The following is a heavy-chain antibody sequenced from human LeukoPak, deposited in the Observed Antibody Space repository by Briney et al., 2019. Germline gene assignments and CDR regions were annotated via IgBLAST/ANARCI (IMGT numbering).Heavy chain of an antibody. J-gene: IGHJ4*02. D-gene: IGHD3-22*01. Sequence: SETLSLICTVSGGSISSGGYFWSWIRQHPGKGLECIGHIYYSGSTYYNPSLKSRVTISADTSKNQFSLKLSSVTAADTAVYYCARLSDGSGYYWWYFDYWGQGTLVTVSS. CDR3: ARLSDGSGYYWWYFDY. CDR2: IYYSGST. V-gene: IGHV4-31*03. CDR1: GGSISSGGYF.